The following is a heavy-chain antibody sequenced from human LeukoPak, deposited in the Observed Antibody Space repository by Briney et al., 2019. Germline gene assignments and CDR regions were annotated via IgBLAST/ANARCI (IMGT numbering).Heavy chain of an antibody. V-gene: IGHV4-39*02. J-gene: IGHJ4*02. CDR1: GGSISSSSYY. Sequence: SETLSLTCTVSGGSISSSSYYWGWIRQPPGKGLEWIGSIYYSGSTYYNPSLKSRVTISVDTSKNQFSLKLSSVTAADTAVYYCARDQRRGFDYWGQGTLVTVSS. D-gene: IGHD1-1*01. CDR3: ARDQRRGFDY. CDR2: IYYSGST.